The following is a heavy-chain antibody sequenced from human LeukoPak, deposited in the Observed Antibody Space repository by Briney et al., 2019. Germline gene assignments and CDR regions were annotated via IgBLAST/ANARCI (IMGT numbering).Heavy chain of an antibody. V-gene: IGHV4-39*01. CDR1: GGSIRSNSYY. CDR3: ARLREDTSMFNWFDP. CDR2: FYYTGTT. J-gene: IGHJ5*02. Sequence: SETLSLTCTVFGGSIRSNSYYWDCIRQPPGKGLEWIGSFYYTGTTFYNPSLKSRVSISVDTSKNQFSLKLTSVTATDTAVYYCARLREDTSMFNWFDPWGQGTLVTVSS. D-gene: IGHD5-18*01.